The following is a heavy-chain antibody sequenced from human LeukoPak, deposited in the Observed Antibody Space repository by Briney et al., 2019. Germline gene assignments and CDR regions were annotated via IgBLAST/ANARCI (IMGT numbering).Heavy chain of an antibody. D-gene: IGHD3-10*01. V-gene: IGHV3-30-3*01. Sequence: GGSLRLSCAASGFTFSSYTMHWVRQAPGKGLEWVAVISFDGTNKYYADSVEGRFTISRDNSKNTLYLQMNSLRPEDTAVYYCARDYYGLGSYDHWGQGTPVTVSS. CDR2: ISFDGTNK. CDR1: GFTFSSYT. CDR3: ARDYYGLGSYDH. J-gene: IGHJ4*02.